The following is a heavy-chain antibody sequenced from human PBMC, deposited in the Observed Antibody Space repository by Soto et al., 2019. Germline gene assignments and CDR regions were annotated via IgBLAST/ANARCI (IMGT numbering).Heavy chain of an antibody. CDR3: ARGYYDRSGYYHAYWYFDL. Sequence: QVQLQESGPGLVKPSETLSLTCSVSGGSISTYYWSWIRQPPGKGLEWIGYIHYSGTTNYNPSLNSRVTISADTSKTQFSLKLSPVTAADTAVYYCARGYYDRSGYYHAYWYFDLWGRGTLVTVSS. V-gene: IGHV4-59*01. J-gene: IGHJ2*01. CDR2: IHYSGTT. D-gene: IGHD3-22*01. CDR1: GGSISTYY.